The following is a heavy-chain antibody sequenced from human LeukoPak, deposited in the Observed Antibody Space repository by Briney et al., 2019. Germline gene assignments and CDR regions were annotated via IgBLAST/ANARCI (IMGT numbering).Heavy chain of an antibody. Sequence: AASGFTXSXAWMXWVRQAPGKGLEWVXRXXXXXDGGTTDYAAPVKARFTISRDDSKNTLYVQMNSLKTEDTAVYYCTTDRVTIFGVVIYYYGMDVWGQGTTVTVSS. CDR3: TTDRVTIFGVVIYYYGMDV. D-gene: IGHD3-3*01. CDR1: GFTXSXAW. J-gene: IGHJ6*02. V-gene: IGHV3-15*01. CDR2: XXXXXDGGTT.